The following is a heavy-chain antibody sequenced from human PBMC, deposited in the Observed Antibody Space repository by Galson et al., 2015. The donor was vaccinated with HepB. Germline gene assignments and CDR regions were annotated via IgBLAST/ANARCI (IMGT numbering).Heavy chain of an antibody. D-gene: IGHD6-13*01. V-gene: IGHV2-5*02. J-gene: IGHJ4*02. Sequence: PALVKPTQTLTLTCSFSGFSLTTSGAGVGWIRQPPGKALECLALIYWDDDKRYSPSLKSRLTITKDTSKNQVVLTMTNMEPVDTATYYCAHSPYSSGWSDRFDYWDQGTLVTVSS. CDR1: GFSLTTSGAG. CDR3: AHSPYSSGWSDRFDY. CDR2: IYWDDDK.